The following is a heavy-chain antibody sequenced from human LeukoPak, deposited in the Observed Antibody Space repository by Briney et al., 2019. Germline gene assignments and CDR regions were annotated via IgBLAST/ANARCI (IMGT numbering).Heavy chain of an antibody. D-gene: IGHD3-3*01. CDR2: IYTSGST. Sequence: SETLSLTCTVSGGSLSSGSYYGGWIRQPAGKGLEWIGRIYTSGSTNYNPSLKSRVTISVDPSKNQFSLKLSSVTAADTAVYYCAREHYAYYDFWRGYNNWFDPWGQGTLVTVYS. J-gene: IGHJ5*02. CDR1: GGSLSSGSYY. CDR3: AREHYAYYDFWRGYNNWFDP. V-gene: IGHV4-61*02.